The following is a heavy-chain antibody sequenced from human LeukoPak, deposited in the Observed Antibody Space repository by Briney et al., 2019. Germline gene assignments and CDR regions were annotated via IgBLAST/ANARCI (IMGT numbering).Heavy chain of an antibody. V-gene: IGHV5-51*01. CDR3: ATSSTTVTTWGHFDC. CDR2: IYPGDSDT. Sequence: GESLKISCKGSGYSFTSYWIGWVRQMPGKGLEWMGIIYPGDSDTRYSPSFQGQVTISADKSISTAYLQWSSLKASDTAMYYCATSSTTVTTWGHFDCWGQGTLVTVSS. D-gene: IGHD4-17*01. CDR1: GYSFTSYW. J-gene: IGHJ4*02.